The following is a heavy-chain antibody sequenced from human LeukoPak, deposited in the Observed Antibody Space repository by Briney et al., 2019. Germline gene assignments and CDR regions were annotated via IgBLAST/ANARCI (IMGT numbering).Heavy chain of an antibody. CDR3: ARSYFGSGTFNGFDY. D-gene: IGHD3-10*01. CDR2: IYCSGST. J-gene: IGHJ4*02. Sequence: SETLPLTCTVSGGSISSYYWSWIRQPPGKGLEWIGYIYCSGSTNYNPSLKSRVTISPDKSRNQFSLNLNSVSAADTAVYYCARSYFGSGTFNGFDYWGQGTLVTVSS. V-gene: IGHV4-59*12. CDR1: GGSISSYY.